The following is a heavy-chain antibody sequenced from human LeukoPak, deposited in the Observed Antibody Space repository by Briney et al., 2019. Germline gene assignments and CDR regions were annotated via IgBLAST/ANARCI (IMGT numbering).Heavy chain of an antibody. J-gene: IGHJ4*02. CDR2: MNPNSGNT. Sequence: GSVKVSCKASGYTFTSYDINWVRQATGQGLEWMGWMNPNSGNTGYAQKFQGRVTMTRSTSISAAYMELSSLRSEDTAVYYCARFYSTGIVGATTGDYWGQGTLVTVSS. CDR1: GYTFTSYD. V-gene: IGHV1-8*01. D-gene: IGHD1-26*01. CDR3: ARFYSTGIVGATTGDY.